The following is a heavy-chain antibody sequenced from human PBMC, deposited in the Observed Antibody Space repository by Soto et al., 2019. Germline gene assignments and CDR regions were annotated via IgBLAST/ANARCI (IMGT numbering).Heavy chain of an antibody. D-gene: IGHD3-10*01. CDR1: GGTFSSYT. CDR2: IIPILGIA. J-gene: IGHJ4*02. V-gene: IGHV1-69*02. Sequence: QVQLVQSGAEVKKPGSSVKVSCKASGGTFSSYTISWVRQAPGQGLEWMGRIIPILGIANYAQKFQGRVTMTADKSTSTAYMELSSLRSEDTAVYYCARAPTYYYGSGIRWCQGTLVTVSS. CDR3: ARAPTYYYGSGIR.